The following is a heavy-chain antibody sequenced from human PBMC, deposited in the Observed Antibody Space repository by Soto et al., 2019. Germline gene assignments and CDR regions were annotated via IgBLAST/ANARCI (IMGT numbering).Heavy chain of an antibody. D-gene: IGHD2-15*01. J-gene: IGHJ6*02. V-gene: IGHV3-48*02. CDR3: GRATGYCSGGSCYHGMDV. CDR1: GFTFSSYT. Sequence: EVQLVESGGGFIQPGGSLRLSCAASGFTFSSYTMNWVRQAPGKGLEWVSYISSSSGTISYADSVKGRFTISRDNAKNSLYLQMNTLRDEDTAVYYCGRATGYCSGGSCYHGMDVWGQGTTVTVSS. CDR2: ISSSSGTI.